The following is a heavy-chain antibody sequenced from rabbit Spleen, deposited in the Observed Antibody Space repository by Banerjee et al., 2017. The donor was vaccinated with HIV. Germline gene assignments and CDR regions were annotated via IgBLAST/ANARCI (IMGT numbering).Heavy chain of an antibody. CDR1: GFDFSRYG. V-gene: IGHV1S45*01. CDR2: IDPIFDTT. D-gene: IGHD1-1*01. J-gene: IGHJ4*01. CDR3: ARDLDGVIGWNFGW. Sequence: QEQLVESGGGLVQPGGSLKLSCKASGFDFSRYGVSWVRQAPGKGLEWIGYIDPIFDTTYYASWAKGRFTISKTSSTTVTLQMASLTAADTATYFCARDLDGVIGWNFGWWGPGTLVTVS.